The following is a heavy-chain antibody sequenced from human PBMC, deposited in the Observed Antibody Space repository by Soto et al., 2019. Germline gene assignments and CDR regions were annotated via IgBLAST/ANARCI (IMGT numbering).Heavy chain of an antibody. V-gene: IGHV3-30-3*01. CDR2: ISYDGSNK. D-gene: IGHD2-15*01. Sequence: QVQLVESGGGVVQPGRSLRLSCAASGFTFSSYAMHWVRQAPGKGLEWVAVISYDGSNKYYADSVKGRFTIARDNSKNTLYLQMNSPRAEDTAVYYCARALYCSGGSCDGGWFDPWGEGTLVTVSS. J-gene: IGHJ5*02. CDR1: GFTFSSYA. CDR3: ARALYCSGGSCDGGWFDP.